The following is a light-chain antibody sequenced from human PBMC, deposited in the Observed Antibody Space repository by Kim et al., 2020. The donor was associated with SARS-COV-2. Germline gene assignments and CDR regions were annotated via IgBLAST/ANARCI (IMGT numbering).Light chain of an antibody. CDR2: DAS. Sequence: ETVLTQSPATLSLSPGERVTLSCRASQSIDTYLAWYQQKPGQTPRLLIYDASNRATGIPARFSGSGYGTDFTLTISSLEPEDFAVYYCQQRSNWQWTFGQGTKVEIK. CDR1: QSIDTY. J-gene: IGKJ1*01. V-gene: IGKV3-11*01. CDR3: QQRSNWQWT.